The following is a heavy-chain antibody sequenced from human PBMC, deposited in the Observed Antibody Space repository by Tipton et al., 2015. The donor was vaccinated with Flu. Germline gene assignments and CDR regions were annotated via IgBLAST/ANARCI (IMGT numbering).Heavy chain of an antibody. J-gene: IGHJ3*02. CDR3: ASTYGDYVDGDDAFDI. CDR1: GGSISSYY. D-gene: IGHD4-17*01. V-gene: IGHV4-4*07. Sequence: TLSLTCTVSGGSISSYYWSWIRQPAGKGLEWIGRIYTSGSTNYNPSLKSRVTMSVDTSKNQFSLKLSSVTAADTAVYYCASTYGDYVDGDDAFDIWGQGTMVTVSS. CDR2: IYTSGST.